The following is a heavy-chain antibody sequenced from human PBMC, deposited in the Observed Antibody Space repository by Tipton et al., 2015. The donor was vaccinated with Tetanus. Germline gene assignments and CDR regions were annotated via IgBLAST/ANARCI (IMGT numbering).Heavy chain of an antibody. Sequence: TLSLTCTVSGGSVSSGSYYWSWIRQPPGKGLEWIGYIYYSESTNYNPSLKSRVTISVDTSKNQFSLKLSSVTAADTAVYYCAREGSYDSSGYYYKGALDTGGQGTMVSASS. CDR2: IYYSEST. D-gene: IGHD3-22*01. CDR3: AREGSYDSSGYYYKGALDT. J-gene: IGHJ3*02. CDR1: GGSVSSGSYY. V-gene: IGHV4-61*01.